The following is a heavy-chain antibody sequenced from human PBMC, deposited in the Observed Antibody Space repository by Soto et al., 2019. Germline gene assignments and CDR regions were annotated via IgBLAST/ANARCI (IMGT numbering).Heavy chain of an antibody. CDR3: AKDQKWLTPPNAAFDI. CDR1: GFTFSSYA. CDR2: ISGSGGST. D-gene: IGHD6-19*01. J-gene: IGHJ3*02. Sequence: GGSLRLSCAASGFTFSSYAMSWVRQAPGKGLEWVSAISGSGGSTYYADSVKGRFTISRDNSKNTLYLQMNSLRAEDTAVYYCAKDQKWLTPPNAAFDIWGQGTMVTVSS. V-gene: IGHV3-23*01.